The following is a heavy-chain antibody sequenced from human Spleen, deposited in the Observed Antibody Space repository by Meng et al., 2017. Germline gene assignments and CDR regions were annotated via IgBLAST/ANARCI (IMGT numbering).Heavy chain of an antibody. Sequence: GESLKISCNGSGYTFTTYWIGWVRQMPGKGLEWMGIIYPGDSDTRYSPSFQGQVTISADKSISTAYLQWSSLKASDTAMYYCARRGYTYGYHYFDFWGQGPLVTVSS. V-gene: IGHV5-51*01. CDR1: GYTFTTYW. CDR3: ARRGYTYGYHYFDF. D-gene: IGHD5-18*01. J-gene: IGHJ4*02. CDR2: IYPGDSDT.